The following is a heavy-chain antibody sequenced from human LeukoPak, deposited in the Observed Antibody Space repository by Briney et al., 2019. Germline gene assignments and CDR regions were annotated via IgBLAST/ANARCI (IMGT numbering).Heavy chain of an antibody. CDR1: GYTFTGHY. CDR2: INPNSGGT. Sequence: ASVKVSCKASGYTFTGHYMHWVRQAPGQGLEWMGRINPNSGGTNYAQKFQGRVTMTRDTSISTAYMELSRLRSDDTAVYYCAILTYYYDSSGYFTTFDYWGQGTLVTVSS. D-gene: IGHD3-22*01. CDR3: AILTYYYDSSGYFTTFDY. J-gene: IGHJ4*02. V-gene: IGHV1-2*06.